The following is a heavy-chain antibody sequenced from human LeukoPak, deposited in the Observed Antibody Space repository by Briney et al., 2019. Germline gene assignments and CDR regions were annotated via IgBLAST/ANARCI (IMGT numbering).Heavy chain of an antibody. CDR1: GFTVITND. CDR3: ARGVEPLAANTLAY. J-gene: IGHJ4*02. D-gene: IGHD1-14*01. V-gene: IGHV3-53*01. Sequence: GGSLRLSCATSGFTVITNDMTWVRQAPGKGPEWVSVLYSDGNTKYADSVQGRFTISRDNSKNTLYLEMNSLSPDDTAVYYCARGVEPLAANTLAYWGQGTLVTVSS. CDR2: LYSDGNT.